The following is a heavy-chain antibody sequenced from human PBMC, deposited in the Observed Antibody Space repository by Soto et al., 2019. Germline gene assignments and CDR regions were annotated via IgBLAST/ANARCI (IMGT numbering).Heavy chain of an antibody. CDR1: GFTFSSYA. CDR2: ISGSGGST. Sequence: GGSLRLSCAASGFTFSSYAMNWVRQAPGKGLEWVSYISGSGGSTYYADSVKGRLTISRDNSKNTLYLQMNSLRAEDTAVYYCAKAAGNDYYFYMDVWGKGTTVTVSS. CDR3: AKAAGNDYYFYMDV. J-gene: IGHJ6*03. D-gene: IGHD3-10*01. V-gene: IGHV3-23*01.